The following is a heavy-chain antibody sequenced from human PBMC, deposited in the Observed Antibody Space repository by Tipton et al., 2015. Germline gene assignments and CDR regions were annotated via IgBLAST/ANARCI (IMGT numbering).Heavy chain of an antibody. CDR2: IQFSGAT. Sequence: TLSLTCTVSSDSINKYYWSWIRQPPGKELEWIGYIQFSGATNYNPSLESRVSISVDTSKTQFSLEMRSVTATDTAVYYCAREAYSSSGLIFDYWGQGTLVTVSS. CDR3: AREAYSSSGLIFDY. J-gene: IGHJ4*02. V-gene: IGHV4-59*01. D-gene: IGHD6-6*01. CDR1: SDSINKYY.